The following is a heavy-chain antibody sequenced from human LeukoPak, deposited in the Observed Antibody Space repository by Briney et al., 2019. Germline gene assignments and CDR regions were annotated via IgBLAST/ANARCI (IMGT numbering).Heavy chain of an antibody. CDR1: GGTFSSYA. D-gene: IGHD3-16*02. CDR3: ARVGGSGHVWGSYRYPLYY. V-gene: IGHV1-69*13. J-gene: IGHJ4*02. Sequence: SVKVSCKASGGTFSSYAISWVRQAPGQGLEWMGGIIPIFGTANYAQKFQGRVTITAHESTSTAYMELSSLRSEDTAVYYCARVGGSGHVWGSYRYPLYYWGQGTLVTVSS. CDR2: IIPIFGTA.